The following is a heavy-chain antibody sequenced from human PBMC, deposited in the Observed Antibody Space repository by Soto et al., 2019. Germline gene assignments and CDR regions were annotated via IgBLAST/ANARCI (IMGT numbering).Heavy chain of an antibody. CDR3: PKDLAMIVVVTTFDY. CDR1: GFTFSSYA. V-gene: IGHV3-23*01. CDR2: ISGSGGST. D-gene: IGHD3-22*01. J-gene: IGHJ4*02. Sequence: GGSLRLSCAASGFTFSSYAMSWVRQAPGKGLEWVSAISGSGGSTYYADSVKGRFTISRANSKNTLYLQMNGLRAEETAVYYCPKDLAMIVVVTTFDYWGQGTLVTVSS.